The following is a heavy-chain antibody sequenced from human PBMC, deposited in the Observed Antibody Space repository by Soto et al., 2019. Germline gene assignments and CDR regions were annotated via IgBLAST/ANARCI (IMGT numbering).Heavy chain of an antibody. CDR1: GFTFSSYA. D-gene: IGHD6-13*01. Sequence: PGGSLRLSCAASGFTFSSYAMSWVRQAPGKGLEWVSAISGSGGSTYYADSVKGRFTISRDNSKNTLYLQMNSLRAEDTAVYYCAKDGGSIYSSSWWYNWFDPWGQGTLVTVYS. J-gene: IGHJ5*02. CDR3: AKDGGSIYSSSWWYNWFDP. CDR2: ISGSGGST. V-gene: IGHV3-23*01.